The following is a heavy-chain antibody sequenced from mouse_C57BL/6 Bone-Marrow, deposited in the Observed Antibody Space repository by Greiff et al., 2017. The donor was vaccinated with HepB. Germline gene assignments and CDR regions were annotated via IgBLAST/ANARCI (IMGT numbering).Heavy chain of an antibody. Sequence: EVMLVESGAELVRPGASVKLSCTASGFNIKDDYMHWVKQRPEQGLEWIGWIDPENGDTEYASKFQGKATITADTSSNTAYLQLSSLTSEDTAVYYCTTYGWDWYFDVWGTGTTVTVSS. CDR1: GFNIKDDY. V-gene: IGHV14-4*01. D-gene: IGHD1-1*02. CDR3: TTYGWDWYFDV. J-gene: IGHJ1*03. CDR2: IDPENGDT.